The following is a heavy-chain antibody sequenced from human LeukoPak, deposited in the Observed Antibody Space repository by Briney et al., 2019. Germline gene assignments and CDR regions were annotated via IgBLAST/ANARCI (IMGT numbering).Heavy chain of an antibody. CDR2: INHSGST. V-gene: IGHV4-34*01. D-gene: IGHD1-26*01. CDR1: GGSSSGYY. J-gene: IGHJ1*01. Sequence: SETLSLTCAVYGGSSSGYYWSWIRQPPGKGLEWIGEINHSGSTNYNPSLKSRVTISVDTSKNQFSLKLSSVTAADTAVYYCARVEVGADDFDYFQHWGQGTLVTVSS. CDR3: ARVEVGADDFDYFQH.